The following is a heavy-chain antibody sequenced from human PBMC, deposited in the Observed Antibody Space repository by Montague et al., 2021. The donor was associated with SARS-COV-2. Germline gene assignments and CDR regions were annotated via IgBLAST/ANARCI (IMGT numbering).Heavy chain of an antibody. D-gene: IGHD3-22*01. Sequence: SETLSLTCAVHGGSFSGYVWTWIRQSPGKGLEWIGEITDNGSTKYNPSLKSRVTVSSDTSKNQFSLKLKSVTAADTAVYYCARGRVEITMMAVVFTGGIYYFDYWGRGTLVIVSS. CDR3: ARGRVEITMMAVVFTGGIYYFDY. V-gene: IGHV4-34*01. CDR1: GGSFSGYV. CDR2: ITDNGST. J-gene: IGHJ4*02.